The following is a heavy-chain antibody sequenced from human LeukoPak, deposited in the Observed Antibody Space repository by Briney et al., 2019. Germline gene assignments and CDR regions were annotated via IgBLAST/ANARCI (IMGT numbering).Heavy chain of an antibody. D-gene: IGHD3-10*01. CDR3: ARFRNRMVRGRHFDY. J-gene: IGHJ4*02. CDR1: GGSFSGYY. V-gene: IGHV4-34*01. Sequence: SETLSLTCAVYGGSFSGYYWSWIRQPPGKWLEWIGEINHSGSTNYNPSLKSRVTISVDTSKNQFSLKLSSVTAADTAVYYCARFRNRMVRGRHFDYWGQGTLVTVSS. CDR2: INHSGST.